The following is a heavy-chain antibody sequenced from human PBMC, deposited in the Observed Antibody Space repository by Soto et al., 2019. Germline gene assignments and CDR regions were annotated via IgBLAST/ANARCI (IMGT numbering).Heavy chain of an antibody. V-gene: IGHV5-51*01. CDR1: GYSFTSYW. J-gene: IGHJ6*02. CDR2: IYPGDSDT. Sequence: EVQLVQSGAEVKKPGESLKISCKGSGYSFTSYWIGWVRQMPGKGPEWMGIIYPGDSDTRYSPSFQGQVTISADKSISTAYLQWSSLKASDTAMYYCARLKYSRGYSGYDRYYYGMDVWGQGTTVTVSS. CDR3: ARLKYSRGYSGYDRYYYGMDV. D-gene: IGHD5-12*01.